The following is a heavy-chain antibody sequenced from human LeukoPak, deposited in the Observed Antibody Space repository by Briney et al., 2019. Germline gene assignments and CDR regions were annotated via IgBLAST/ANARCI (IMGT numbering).Heavy chain of an antibody. V-gene: IGHV4-59*01. Sequence: SETLSLTCTVSGGSISSYYWSWIRLPPGKGLEWIGYIYYSGSTNYNPSLKSRVTISVDTSKNQFSLKLSSVTAADTAVYYCARAKYYYGSGSYGYFDYWGQGTLVTVSS. CDR1: GGSISSYY. D-gene: IGHD3-10*01. CDR3: ARAKYYYGSGSYGYFDY. J-gene: IGHJ4*02. CDR2: IYYSGST.